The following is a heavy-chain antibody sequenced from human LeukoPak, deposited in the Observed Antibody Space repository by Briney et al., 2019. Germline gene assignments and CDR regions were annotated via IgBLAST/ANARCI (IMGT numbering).Heavy chain of an antibody. CDR1: GGSIXSYY. CDR2: IYYSGST. Sequence: TLSLTCTVXGGSIXSYYWSWIRQPPGKGLEWIGYIYYSGSTNYNPSLKSRVTISVDTSKNQFSLKLSSVTAADTAVYYCATGYSSGWFDYWGQGTLDTVSS. D-gene: IGHD6-19*01. V-gene: IGHV4-59*08. J-gene: IGHJ4*02. CDR3: ATGYSSGWFDY.